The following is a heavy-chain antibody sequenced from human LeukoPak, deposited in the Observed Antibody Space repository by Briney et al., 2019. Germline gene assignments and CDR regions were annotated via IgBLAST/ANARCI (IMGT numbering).Heavy chain of an antibody. J-gene: IGHJ4*02. V-gene: IGHV3-30*18. CDR3: AKGPRRGELGGGYYFDY. D-gene: IGHD1-26*01. Sequence: GGSLRLSCAASGFTFSSYGMHWVRQAPGKGLEWVAVISYDGSNKYYADSVKGRFTISRDNSKNTLYLQMNSLRAEDTAVYYCAKGPRRGELGGGYYFDYWGQGTLVTVSS. CDR2: ISYDGSNK. CDR1: GFTFSSYG.